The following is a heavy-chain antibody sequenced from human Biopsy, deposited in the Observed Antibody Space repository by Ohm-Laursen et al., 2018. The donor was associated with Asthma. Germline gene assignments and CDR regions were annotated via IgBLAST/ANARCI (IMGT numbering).Heavy chain of an antibody. CDR3: ARGGADDYGFVY. V-gene: IGHV1-18*04. CDR1: GYTFSNYA. Sequence: GASVKVSCKSSGYTFSNYAISWVRQAPGQGLEWMGWISGYNGDTKFAQNVKGRLSLTTDTSTSTAYMELRSLTSDDTAVYYCARGGADDYGFVYWGQGTLVTVSS. J-gene: IGHJ5*01. CDR2: ISGYNGDT. D-gene: IGHD4-17*01.